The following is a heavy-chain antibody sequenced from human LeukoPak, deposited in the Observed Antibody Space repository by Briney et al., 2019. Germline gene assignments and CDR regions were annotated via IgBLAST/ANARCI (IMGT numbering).Heavy chain of an antibody. CDR1: GYTFTSYG. Sequence: ASVKVSCKASGYTFTSYGISWVRQAPGQGLEWMGWISAYNGNTNYAQKLQGRVTMTTDTSTSTAYIELRSLRSDDTAVYYCATNPYYDSSGYMRYWGQGTLVTVSS. V-gene: IGHV1-18*01. CDR2: ISAYNGNT. D-gene: IGHD3-22*01. J-gene: IGHJ4*02. CDR3: ATNPYYDSSGYMRY.